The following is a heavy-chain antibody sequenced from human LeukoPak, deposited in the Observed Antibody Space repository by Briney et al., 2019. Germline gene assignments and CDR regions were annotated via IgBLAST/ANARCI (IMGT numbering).Heavy chain of an antibody. V-gene: IGHV4-39*07. CDR3: AREQEGYSSSWINWFDP. D-gene: IGHD6-13*01. J-gene: IGHJ5*02. CDR2: IYYSGST. Sequence: SETLSLTCTVSGGSISSSSYYWGWIRQPPGKGLEWIGSIYYSGSTYYNPSLKSRVTISVDTSKNQFSLKLSSVTAADTAVYYCAREQEGYSSSWINWFDPWGQGTLVTVSS. CDR1: GGSISSSSYY.